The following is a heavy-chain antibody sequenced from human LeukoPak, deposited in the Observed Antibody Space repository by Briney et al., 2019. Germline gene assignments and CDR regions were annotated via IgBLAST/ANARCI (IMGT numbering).Heavy chain of an antibody. CDR2: IYYSGST. J-gene: IGHJ4*02. CDR1: GGSISSYY. V-gene: IGHV4-59*08. CDR3: ARLTYYYDSSGYYYHPSFDY. D-gene: IGHD3-22*01. Sequence: SSETLSLTCTVSGGSISSYYWSWIRQPPGKGLEWIGYIYYSGSTNYNPSLKSRVTISVDTSKNQFSLKLSSVTAADTAVYYCARLTYYYDSSGYYYHPSFDYWGQGTLVTVSS.